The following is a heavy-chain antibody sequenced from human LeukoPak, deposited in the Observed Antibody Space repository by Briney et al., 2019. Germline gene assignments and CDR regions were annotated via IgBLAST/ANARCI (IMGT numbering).Heavy chain of an antibody. J-gene: IGHJ4*02. CDR2: IKQDGSEK. Sequence: GGSLRLSCAASGFTFSSYWMHWVRQAPGKGLEWVANIKQDGSEKYYVDSVKGRFTISRDNAKNTLYLQMNSLRAEDTAVYYCARDGDAYNFDYWGQGALVTVSS. CDR3: ARDGDAYNFDY. V-gene: IGHV3-7*01. D-gene: IGHD5-24*01. CDR1: GFTFSSYW.